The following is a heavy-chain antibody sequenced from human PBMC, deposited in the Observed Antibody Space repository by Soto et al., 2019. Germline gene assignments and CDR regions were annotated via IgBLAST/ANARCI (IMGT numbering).Heavy chain of an antibody. Sequence: SETLSLTYAVYGGSFSGYYWTWIRQPPGTGLEWIGEINHSGSTNYNPSLKSRVTISVDTSKNQFSLKLTSVTAADTAVYYCGIYYYRRSPYFAPGGQGPRVPVSS. CDR3: GIYYYRRSPYFAP. J-gene: IGHJ5*02. CDR2: INHSGST. V-gene: IGHV4-34*01. D-gene: IGHD3-10*01. CDR1: GGSFSGYY.